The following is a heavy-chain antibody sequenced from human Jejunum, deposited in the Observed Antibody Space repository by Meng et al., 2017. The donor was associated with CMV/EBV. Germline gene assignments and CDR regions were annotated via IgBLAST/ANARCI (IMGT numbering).Heavy chain of an antibody. CDR3: ARDWEGSWALFDY. Sequence: QHVLAWGQVKQPGASAKASCKTSGYTFTGYYMHWVRQAPGQGLEWMGWINPNSGGTNYAQEFQGWVTMTRDTSISPAYMELSRLRSDDTAVYYCARDWEGSWALFDYWGQGTLVTVSS. V-gene: IGHV1-2*04. CDR2: INPNSGGT. CDR1: GYTFTGYY. D-gene: IGHD6-13*01. J-gene: IGHJ4*02.